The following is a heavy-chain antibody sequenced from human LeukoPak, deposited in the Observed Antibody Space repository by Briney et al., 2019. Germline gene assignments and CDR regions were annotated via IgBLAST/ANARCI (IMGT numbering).Heavy chain of an antibody. J-gene: IGHJ4*02. Sequence: KPSETLSLTCTVSGGSINFYYWNWIRQPAGKGLEWIGEIYHSGSTNYNPSLKSRVTISVDKSKNQFSLKLSSVTAADTAVYYCARSPSRYDILTGYYTRHFDYWGQGTLVTVSS. V-gene: IGHV4-59*12. CDR2: IYHSGST. D-gene: IGHD3-9*01. CDR1: GGSINFYY. CDR3: ARSPSRYDILTGYYTRHFDY.